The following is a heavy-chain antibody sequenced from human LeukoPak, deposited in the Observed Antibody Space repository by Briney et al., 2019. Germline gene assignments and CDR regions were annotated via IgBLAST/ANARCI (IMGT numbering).Heavy chain of an antibody. CDR3: VREARGYHYTYFDY. Sequence: GGSLRLSCTASGFTLGSHDMHWVRQSPGQGLEWVAAVSSGFHAFFADSVQGRFTVSREDARNTLYLQMNSLRAGDTAVYYCVREARGYHYTYFDYWGQGTLVTVSS. V-gene: IGHV3-13*01. D-gene: IGHD5-18*01. CDR1: GFTLGSHD. CDR2: VSSGFHA. J-gene: IGHJ4*02.